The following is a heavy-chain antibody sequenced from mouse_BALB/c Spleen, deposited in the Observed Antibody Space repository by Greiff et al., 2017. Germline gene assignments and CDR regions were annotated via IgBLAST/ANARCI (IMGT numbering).Heavy chain of an antibody. CDR1: GFTFSSFG. CDR3: ARGGDPAWFAY. J-gene: IGHJ3*01. V-gene: IGHV5-17*02. CDR2: ISSGSSTI. Sequence: EVKLVESGGGLVQPGGSRKLSCAASGFTFSSFGMHWVRQAPEKGLEWVAYISSGSSTIYYADTVKGRFTISRDNPKNTLFLQMTSLRSEDTAMDYCARGGDPAWFAYWGQGTLVTVAA. D-gene: IGHD3-3*01.